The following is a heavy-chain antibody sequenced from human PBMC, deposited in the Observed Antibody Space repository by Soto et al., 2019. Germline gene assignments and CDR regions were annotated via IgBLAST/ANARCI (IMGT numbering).Heavy chain of an antibody. J-gene: IGHJ4*02. D-gene: IGHD5-12*01. CDR3: AGGDGYKDY. CDR1: GFSLSTSGMR. Sequence: SGPTLVNPTQTLTLTCTFSGFSLSTSGMRVSWIRQPPGKALEWLARIDWDDDKFYSTSLKTRLTISKDTSKNQVVLTMTNMDPVDTATYYCAGGDGYKDYWGQGTLVTVSS. CDR2: IDWDDDK. V-gene: IGHV2-70*04.